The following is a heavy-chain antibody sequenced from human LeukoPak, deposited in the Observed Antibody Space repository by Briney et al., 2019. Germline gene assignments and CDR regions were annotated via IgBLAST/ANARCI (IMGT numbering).Heavy chain of an antibody. CDR1: GFTFSSYA. D-gene: IGHD6-19*01. CDR2: ISSSGTTI. V-gene: IGHV3-48*03. J-gene: IGHJ4*02. CDR3: ARAYSSVASCDY. Sequence: PGGSLRLSCAVSGFTFSSYAVHWVRQAPGKGLEWVSYISSSGTTIHYADSVKGRFTISRDNAKNSLYLQMNSLRAEDTAVYYCARAYSSVASCDYWGQGTLVTVSS.